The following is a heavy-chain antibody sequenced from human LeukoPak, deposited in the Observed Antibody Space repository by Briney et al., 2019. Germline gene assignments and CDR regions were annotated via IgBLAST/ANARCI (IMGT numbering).Heavy chain of an antibody. V-gene: IGHV4-34*01. CDR3: ARGKEQWLPCDY. CDR1: GGSFSGYY. D-gene: IGHD6-19*01. CDR2: INHSGST. Sequence: SETLSLTCAVYGGSFSGYYWSWIRQPPGKGLEWIGEINHSGSTNYNPSLKSRVTISVDTSKNQFSLKLSSVTAADTAVYYCARGKEQWLPCDYWGQGTLVTVSS. J-gene: IGHJ4*02.